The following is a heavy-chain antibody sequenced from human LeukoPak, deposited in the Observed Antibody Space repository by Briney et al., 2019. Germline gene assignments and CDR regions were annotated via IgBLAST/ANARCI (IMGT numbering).Heavy chain of an antibody. V-gene: IGHV1-18*01. Sequence: ASVKVSCKASGYTFTSYGISWVRQAPGQGLEWMGWISAYNGNTNYAQKLQGRVTMTRDTSTSTVYMELSSLRSEDTAVYYCARDWGGAGPRYYFDYWGQGTLVTVSS. CDR2: ISAYNGNT. CDR1: GYTFTSYG. CDR3: ARDWGGAGPRYYFDY. J-gene: IGHJ4*02. D-gene: IGHD3-16*01.